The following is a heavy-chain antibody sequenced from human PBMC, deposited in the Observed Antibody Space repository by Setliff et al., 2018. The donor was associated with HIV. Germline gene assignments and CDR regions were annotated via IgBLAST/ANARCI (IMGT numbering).Heavy chain of an antibody. CDR1: GFTFNNFA. CDR3: TKANYDVLTGYYDY. CDR2: ISGSRLTP. Sequence: GGSLRLSCAASGFTFNNFAMNWVRQAPGKGLEWVSSISGSRLTPYYADSVKGRFTISRDNSKNTVYLQMNSLRAEDTALYYCTKANYDVLTGYYDYWGQGTLVTVSS. J-gene: IGHJ4*02. D-gene: IGHD3-9*01. V-gene: IGHV3-23*01.